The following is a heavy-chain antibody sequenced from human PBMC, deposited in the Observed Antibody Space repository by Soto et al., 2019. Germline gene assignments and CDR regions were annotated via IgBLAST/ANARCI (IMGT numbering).Heavy chain of an antibody. J-gene: IGHJ4*02. D-gene: IGHD5-12*01. CDR1: GFTFSSYA. V-gene: IGHV3-23*01. Sequence: PGGSLRLSCAASGFTFSSYAMSWVRQAPGKGLEWVSAISGSCGSTYYADSVRGRFTISRDNSKNTLYLQMNSLRAEDTAVFYCAKPMSQDGYNYDYWGQGILVTVSS. CDR2: ISGSCGST. CDR3: AKPMSQDGYNYDY.